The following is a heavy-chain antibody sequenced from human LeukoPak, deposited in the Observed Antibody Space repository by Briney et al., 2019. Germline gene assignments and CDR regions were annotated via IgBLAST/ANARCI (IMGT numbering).Heavy chain of an antibody. CDR2: INHSGST. J-gene: IGHJ4*02. V-gene: IGHV4-34*01. CDR3: ARRGGRYYYDSSGYYSVTFDY. Sequence: SETLSLTCAVYGGSFSGYYWSWICQPPGKGLEWIGEINHSGSTNYNPSLKSRVTISVDTSKNQFSLKLSSVTAADTAVYYCARRGGRYYYDSSGYYSVTFDYWGQGTLVTVSS. D-gene: IGHD3-22*01. CDR1: GGSFSGYY.